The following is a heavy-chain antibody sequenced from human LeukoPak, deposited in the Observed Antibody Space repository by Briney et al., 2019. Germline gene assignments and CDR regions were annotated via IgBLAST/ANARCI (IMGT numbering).Heavy chain of an antibody. CDR1: GFTFSTYW. V-gene: IGHV3-7*01. J-gene: IGHJ4*02. D-gene: IGHD1-26*01. Sequence: GGSLRLSCAASGFTFSTYWMAWVRQAPGKGLEWVANIKEDESAKHQADSVKGRFTIFRDNAQNSVYPQMSSLRGEDTAVYYCARDVGGSLDHWGQGTLVTVSS. CDR3: ARDVGGSLDH. CDR2: IKEDESAK.